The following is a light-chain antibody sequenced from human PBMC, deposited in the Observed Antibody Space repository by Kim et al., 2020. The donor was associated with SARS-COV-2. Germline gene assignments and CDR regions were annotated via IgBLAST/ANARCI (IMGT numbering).Light chain of an antibody. CDR1: KIEVKS. Sequence: PGKTARMPGGGDKIEVKSVHWYQQKPGQAPELVNHYDSDRPSGIPERFSGSKSGNTATLTISRAEAGDEADYCCQVFDSSSDQYVVFGGGTQLTVL. CDR3: QVFDSSSDQYVV. CDR2: YDS. V-gene: IGLV3-21*04. J-gene: IGLJ2*01.